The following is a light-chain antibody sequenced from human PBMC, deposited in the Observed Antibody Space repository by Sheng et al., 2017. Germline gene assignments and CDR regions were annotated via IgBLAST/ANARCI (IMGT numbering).Light chain of an antibody. CDR3: GTWDTNLRTDV. J-gene: IGLJ1*01. CDR2: DDY. Sequence: SYELTQPPSVSVAPGKTATITCGGNNIGSKRVHWYQQKPGQAPVVVVYDDYDRPSAIPERFSGSNSGNTATLTISRVEAGDEADYYCGTWDTNLRTDVFGTGTKVTVL. V-gene: IGLV3-21*03. CDR1: NIGSKR.